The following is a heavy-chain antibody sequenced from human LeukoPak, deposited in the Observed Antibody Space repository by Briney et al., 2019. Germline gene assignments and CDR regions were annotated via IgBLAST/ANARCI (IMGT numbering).Heavy chain of an antibody. Sequence: ETLSLTCTVSGGSISSSSYYWGWIRQPPGKGLEWVSLIYSGGSTYYADSVKGRFTISRDNSKNTLYLQMNSLRTEDTAVYYCAAYSSCDYWGQGTLVTVSS. D-gene: IGHD6-6*01. CDR3: AAYSSCDY. CDR1: GGSISSSSYY. CDR2: IYSGGST. V-gene: IGHV3-53*01. J-gene: IGHJ4*02.